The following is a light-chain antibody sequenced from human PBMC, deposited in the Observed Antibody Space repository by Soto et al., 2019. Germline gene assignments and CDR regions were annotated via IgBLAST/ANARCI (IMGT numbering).Light chain of an antibody. CDR1: SSNIGAIYD. V-gene: IGLV1-40*01. CDR2: GNT. J-gene: IGLJ7*01. Sequence: QPVLTQPPSVSGAPGQRVTISCTGSSSNIGAIYDVHWYQQLPGTAPKLLIYGNTNRPSGVPDRFSGSKSGTSASLAITGLQAEDEADYYCQSYDSSLSGWVFGGGTQLTVL. CDR3: QSYDSSLSGWV.